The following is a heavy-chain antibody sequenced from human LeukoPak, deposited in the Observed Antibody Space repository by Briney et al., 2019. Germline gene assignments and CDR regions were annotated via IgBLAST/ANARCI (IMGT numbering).Heavy chain of an antibody. CDR3: ARDLSLLRIPFDY. J-gene: IGHJ4*02. V-gene: IGHV3-30*02. Sequence: GGSLRLSCAASGFTFSSYGMHWVRQAPGKGLEWVAFIRYDGSNKYYADSVKGRFTISRDNSKNTLYLQMNSLRAEDTAVYYCARDLSLLRIPFDYWGQGTLVTVSS. CDR1: GFTFSSYG. D-gene: IGHD1-26*01. CDR2: IRYDGSNK.